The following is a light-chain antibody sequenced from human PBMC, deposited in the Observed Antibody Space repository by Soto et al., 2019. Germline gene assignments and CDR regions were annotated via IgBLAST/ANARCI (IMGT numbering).Light chain of an antibody. V-gene: IGLV2-14*01. CDR2: EVS. CDR1: SSDVGGYNS. J-gene: IGLJ1*01. CDR3: SSFTSSNTHV. Sequence: QSALTQPASVSGSPGRSITISCTGTSSDVGGYNSVSWYQQHPGKAPKLMIYEVSNRPSGVSNRFSGSKSGNTASLTISGLQPEDEGDYYCSSFTSSNTHVFGTGTKLTVL.